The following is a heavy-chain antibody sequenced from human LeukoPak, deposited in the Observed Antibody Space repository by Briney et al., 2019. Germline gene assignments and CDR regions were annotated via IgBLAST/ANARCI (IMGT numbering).Heavy chain of an antibody. D-gene: IGHD3-22*01. CDR3: ARLGGYSYYYDSSGYRLGELDY. J-gene: IGHJ4*02. CDR1: GGSLTSYY. V-gene: IGHV4-59*01. Sequence: SETLSLTCTVSGGSLTSYYWSWIRQPPAKGLEWLGYIYYIGWTNYNPSLKSRVTISVDTSKNQFSLKLSSVTAADTAVYYCARLGGYSYYYDSSGYRLGELDYWGQGTLVTVSS. CDR2: IYYIGWT.